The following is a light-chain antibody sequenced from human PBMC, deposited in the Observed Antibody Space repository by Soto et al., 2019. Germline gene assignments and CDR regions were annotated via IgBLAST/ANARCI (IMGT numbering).Light chain of an antibody. J-gene: IGLJ2*01. Sequence: SYELTQPPSVSVAPGKTARITCGGNNIGSKSVNWYKQKPGQAPVLVIYYDSDRPSGIPERFSGSNSGNTATLTISRVEAGDEAYYYCQVWDSSSEHPGVVFGGGTKLTVL. CDR2: YDS. V-gene: IGLV3-21*04. CDR1: NIGSKS. CDR3: QVWDSSSEHPGVV.